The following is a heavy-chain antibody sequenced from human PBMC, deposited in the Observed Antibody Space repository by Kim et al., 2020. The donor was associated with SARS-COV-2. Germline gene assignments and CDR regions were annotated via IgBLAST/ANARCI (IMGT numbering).Heavy chain of an antibody. CDR2: ISSSSSTI. CDR3: VSSPRPVDAFDI. D-gene: IGHD6-6*01. J-gene: IGHJ3*02. Sequence: GGSLRLSCAASGFTFSSYSMNWVRQAPGKGLEWVSYISSSSSTIYYADSVKGRFTISRDNAKNSLYLQMNSLRDEDTAVYYCVSSPRPVDAFDIWGQGTMVTVSS. V-gene: IGHV3-48*02. CDR1: GFTFSSYS.